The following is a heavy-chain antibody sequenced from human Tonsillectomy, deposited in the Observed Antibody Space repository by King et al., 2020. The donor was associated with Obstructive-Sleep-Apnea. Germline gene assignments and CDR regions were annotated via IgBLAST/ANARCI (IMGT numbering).Heavy chain of an antibody. J-gene: IGHJ4*02. D-gene: IGHD3-22*01. CDR1: AFTFSSYS. V-gene: IGHV3-48*01. CDR2: ISSSTTTI. Sequence: VQLVESGGGLVQPGGSLTLSCAVSAFTFSSYSMSWVRQAPGKGLEWVSYISSSTTTIYYADSVKGRFTISRDNAKNSLYLQMNSLRAEDTAVYYCARGSPSYYSETLDYWGQGTLVTVSS. CDR3: ARGSPSYYSETLDY.